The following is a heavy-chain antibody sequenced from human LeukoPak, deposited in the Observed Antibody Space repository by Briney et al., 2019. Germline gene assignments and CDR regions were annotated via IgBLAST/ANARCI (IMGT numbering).Heavy chain of an antibody. J-gene: IGHJ4*02. Sequence: GGSLRLSCAASGFTFSSYSMNWVRQAPGKGLEWVSSISSSSSYIYYADSVKGRFTISRDNAKNSLYLQMNSLRAEDTAVYYCARDRGSGSYYPYYFDYWGQRTLVTVSS. CDR3: ARDRGSGSYYPYYFDY. D-gene: IGHD3-10*01. CDR1: GFTFSSYS. V-gene: IGHV3-21*01. CDR2: ISSSSSYI.